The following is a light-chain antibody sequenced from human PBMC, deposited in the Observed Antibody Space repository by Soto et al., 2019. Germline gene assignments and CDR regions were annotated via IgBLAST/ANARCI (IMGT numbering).Light chain of an antibody. CDR2: AAS. CDR1: QGISSY. CDR3: QQYYSHRT. J-gene: IGKJ1*01. V-gene: IGKV1-8*01. Sequence: AIRMTQSPSSFSASTGDRVTITCRASQGISSYLAWYQQKPGKAPKLLIYAASTLQSGVPSRFSGSGSGTDFTLTLSCLQSEDFATYYCQQYYSHRTFGQGTKVEIK.